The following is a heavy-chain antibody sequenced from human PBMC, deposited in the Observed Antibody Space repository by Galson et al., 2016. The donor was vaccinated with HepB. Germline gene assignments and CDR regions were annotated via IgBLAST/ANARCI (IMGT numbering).Heavy chain of an antibody. Sequence: SLRLSCAASGFIFDDYVMHWVRQAPGKGLEWVSGINWNSGSMGYADSVKGRFTISRDNAKNSLYLEMNSLRPEDTAIYYCAKDRDRSIVVVAAAFDYWGQGSLVTVSS. CDR1: GFIFDDYV. V-gene: IGHV3-9*01. D-gene: IGHD2-15*01. CDR2: INWNSGSM. J-gene: IGHJ4*02. CDR3: AKDRDRSIVVVAAAFDY.